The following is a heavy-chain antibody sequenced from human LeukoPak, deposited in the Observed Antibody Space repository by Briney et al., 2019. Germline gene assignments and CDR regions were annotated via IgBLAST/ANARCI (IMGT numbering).Heavy chain of an antibody. Sequence: PGGSPRLFCAASGFTFDDYAMHWVRQAPGKGLEWVSLISGDGGSTYYADSVKGRFTISRDNSKNFLYLQMNSLRTEDTALYYCAKDIGGYPGIASYYYGMDVWGQGTTVTVSS. CDR2: ISGDGGST. CDR1: GFTFDDYA. J-gene: IGHJ6*02. D-gene: IGHD6-13*01. V-gene: IGHV3-43*02. CDR3: AKDIGGYPGIASYYYGMDV.